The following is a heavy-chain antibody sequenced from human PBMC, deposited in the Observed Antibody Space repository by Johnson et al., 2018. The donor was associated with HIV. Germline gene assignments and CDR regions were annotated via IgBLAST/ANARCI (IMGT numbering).Heavy chain of an antibody. V-gene: IGHV3-30*04. CDR3: ARDGTWDLHRHAFDI. Sequence: QEKLVESGGGVVQPGRSLRLSCAASGFTFSSYAMHWVRQAPGKGLEWVAVISYDGSNKYYADSVKGRFTISRDNSKNTLYLPMNSLRAEDTAVYYCARDGTWDLHRHAFDIWGQCTMVTVSS. CDR1: GFTFSSYA. J-gene: IGHJ3*02. D-gene: IGHD1-26*01. CDR2: ISYDGSNK.